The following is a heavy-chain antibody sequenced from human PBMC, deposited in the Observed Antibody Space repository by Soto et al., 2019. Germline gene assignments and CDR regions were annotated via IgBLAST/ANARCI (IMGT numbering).Heavy chain of an antibody. V-gene: IGHV1-69*13. CDR2: IIPIFDTA. Sequence: ASVKVSCKASGGTFSDFTINWVRQAPGQRLEWMGGIIPIFDTANYAEKFQGRVTITADESTSTSFMEVSSLRSEDTAVYYCARNGTQTGYSYGMDVWGQVPMVTFSS. CDR3: ARNGTQTGYSYGMDV. D-gene: IGHD1-1*01. CDR1: GGTFSDFT. J-gene: IGHJ6*02.